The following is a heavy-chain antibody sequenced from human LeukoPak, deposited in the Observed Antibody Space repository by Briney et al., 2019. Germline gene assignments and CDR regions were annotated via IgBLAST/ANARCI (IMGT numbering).Heavy chain of an antibody. D-gene: IGHD3-22*01. CDR2: INTSGGST. J-gene: IGHJ4*02. Sequence: GGSLRLSCAASGFTFSSYGMSWVRQAPGKGLEWVSAINTSGGSTYYADSVKGRFTISRDNSKNTLYLQMNSLRAEDTAVYYCARSPSGGYRYFDYWGQGTLVTVSS. CDR1: GFTFSSYG. V-gene: IGHV3-23*01. CDR3: ARSPSGGYRYFDY.